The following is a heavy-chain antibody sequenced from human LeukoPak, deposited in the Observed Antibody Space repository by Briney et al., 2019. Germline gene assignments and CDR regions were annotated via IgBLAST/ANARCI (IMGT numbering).Heavy chain of an antibody. CDR3: AEWGSARDY. CDR1: GFTFSSYA. Sequence: PGRSLSLSCAASGFTFSSYAMHWVRQAPGKGLEWVAVISYDGSNKYYADSVKGRFTISRDNSKNTLYLQMNSLRAEDTAVYYCAEWGSARDYWGQGTLVTVSS. V-gene: IGHV3-30-3*01. J-gene: IGHJ4*02. CDR2: ISYDGSNK. D-gene: IGHD1-26*01.